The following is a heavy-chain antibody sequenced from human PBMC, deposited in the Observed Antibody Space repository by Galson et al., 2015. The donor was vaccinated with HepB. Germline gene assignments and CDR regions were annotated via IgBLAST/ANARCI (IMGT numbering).Heavy chain of an antibody. J-gene: IGHJ3*02. CDR3: TKSPSISWSEFDI. Sequence: SLRLSCAAPGFTVSSYAMNWVRQAPGKGLEWVSHISDSGATTHYADSVKGRFTISRDNSKNTLYLQMNSLRAEDSALYYRTKSPSISWSEFDIWGQGKMVIGSA. D-gene: IGHD6-13*01. V-gene: IGHV3-23*01. CDR2: ISDSGATT. CDR1: GFTVSSYA.